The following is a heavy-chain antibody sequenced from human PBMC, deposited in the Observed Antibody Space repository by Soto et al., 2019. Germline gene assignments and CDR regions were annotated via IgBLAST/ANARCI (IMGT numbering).Heavy chain of an antibody. Sequence: QVQLVQSGAEVKKPGSSVKVSCKASGGTFSSYAISWVRQAPGQGLEWMGGIIPIFGTANYAQKFQGRVTIPAEKSRNRVHLEESSLGSEATSVYYWARVIVPKGVAPAHSYSTGRAVWAKGPTAT. V-gene: IGHV1-69*06. J-gene: IGHJ6*03. D-gene: IGHD2-21*01. CDR3: ARVIVPKGVAPAHSYSTGRAV. CDR1: GGTFSSYA. CDR2: IIPIFGTA.